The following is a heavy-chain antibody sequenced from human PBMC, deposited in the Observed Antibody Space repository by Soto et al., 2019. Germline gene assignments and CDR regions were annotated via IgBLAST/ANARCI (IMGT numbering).Heavy chain of an antibody. CDR3: ARDESAVAGCDY. CDR1: GFTFSSYG. Sequence: GGSLRLSCAASGFTFSSYGMHWVRQAPGKGLEWVAVVWYDGSNKYYADSVKGRFTISRDNSKNTLYLQMNSLRAEDTAVYYCARDESAVAGCDYWGQGTLVTVSS. CDR2: VWYDGSNK. D-gene: IGHD6-19*01. J-gene: IGHJ4*02. V-gene: IGHV3-33*01.